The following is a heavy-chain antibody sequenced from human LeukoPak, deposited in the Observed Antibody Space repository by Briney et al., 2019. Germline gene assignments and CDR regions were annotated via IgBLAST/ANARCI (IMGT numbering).Heavy chain of an antibody. Sequence: ASVTVSFKASGYTFTEYYMHWVRQAPGQGLEWMGRIIPVLNITRYTQRFQGRVTINAETSTSAVYMELSSIRSEETAVYYCARVQGLTAPPPYGLDVWGEGTTVSVSS. CDR2: IIPVLNIT. CDR3: ARVQGLTAPPPYGLDV. D-gene: IGHD5-18*01. J-gene: IGHJ6*04. CDR1: GYTFTEYY. V-gene: IGHV1-69*04.